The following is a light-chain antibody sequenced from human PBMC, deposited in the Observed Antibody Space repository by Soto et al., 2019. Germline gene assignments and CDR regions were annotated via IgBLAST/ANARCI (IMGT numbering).Light chain of an antibody. CDR2: DAS. V-gene: IGKV3-15*01. CDR3: QHYNSYSEA. Sequence: EIVMTQSPATVPVSPGERVTLSCRASQSVSIDLAWYQQKPGQAPRLLIYDASSRATGIPARFSGSGSGTEFTLTISSLQPDDFATYYCQHYNSYSEAFGQGTKVDIK. CDR1: QSVSID. J-gene: IGKJ1*01.